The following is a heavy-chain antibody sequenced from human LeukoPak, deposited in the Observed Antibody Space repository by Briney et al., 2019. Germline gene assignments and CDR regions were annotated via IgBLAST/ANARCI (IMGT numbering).Heavy chain of an antibody. D-gene: IGHD3-16*02. Sequence: GGSLRLSCAASGFTFSSYAMHWVRQAPGKGLEWVAVISYDGSNKYYADSVKGRFTISRDNSRNTLYLQMNSLRAEDTAVYYCARDSQILNRYDYVWGSYRGAFDIWGQGTMVTVSS. CDR1: GFTFSSYA. V-gene: IGHV3-30*04. CDR3: ARDSQILNRYDYVWGSYRGAFDI. CDR2: ISYDGSNK. J-gene: IGHJ3*02.